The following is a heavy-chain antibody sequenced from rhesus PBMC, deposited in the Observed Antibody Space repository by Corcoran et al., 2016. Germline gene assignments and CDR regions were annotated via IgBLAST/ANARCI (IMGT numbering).Heavy chain of an antibody. CDR3: ARNGGSGWSPYFDY. Sequence: QVQLQESGPGLVKPSETLSLTCAVSGGSISSNYWSWIRQPPGKGLGWLGRIYGSGGSTDFNPSLKSRVTISPDTSKNQFSLKLSSVTAADTAVYYCARNGGSGWSPYFDYWGQGVLVTVSS. J-gene: IGHJ4*01. CDR1: GGSISSNY. CDR2: IYGSGGST. V-gene: IGHV4-160*01. D-gene: IGHD6S26*01.